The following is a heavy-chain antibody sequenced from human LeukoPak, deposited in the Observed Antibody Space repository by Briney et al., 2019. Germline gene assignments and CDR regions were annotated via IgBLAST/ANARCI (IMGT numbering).Heavy chain of an antibody. Sequence: PGGSLRLSCAASGFTFSSYSMNWVRQAPGKGLEWVSSISSSSSYIYYADSVKGRFTISRDNAKNSLYLQMNSLRAEDTAVYYCARAVDVVISAANYYYFYMDVWGKGTTVTVSS. D-gene: IGHD2-21*01. CDR2: ISSSSSYI. V-gene: IGHV3-21*04. CDR1: GFTFSSYS. CDR3: ARAVDVVISAANYYYFYMDV. J-gene: IGHJ6*03.